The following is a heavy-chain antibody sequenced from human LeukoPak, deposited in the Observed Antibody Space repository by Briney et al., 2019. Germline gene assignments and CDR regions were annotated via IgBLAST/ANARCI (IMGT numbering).Heavy chain of an antibody. V-gene: IGHV4-39*07. CDR3: AREPHCSSTSCLNAFDI. D-gene: IGHD2-2*01. CDR1: GGSFSSSSYY. CDR2: IYYSGST. Sequence: SETLSLTCTVSGGSFSSSSYYWGWIRQPPGKGLEWIGSIYYSGSTYYNPSLKSRVTISVDTSKNQFSLKLSSVTAADTAVYYCAREPHCSSTSCLNAFDIWGQGTMVTVSS. J-gene: IGHJ3*02.